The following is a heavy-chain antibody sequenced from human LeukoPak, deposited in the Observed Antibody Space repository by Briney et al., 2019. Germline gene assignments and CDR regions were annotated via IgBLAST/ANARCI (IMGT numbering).Heavy chain of an antibody. CDR2: INPNSDGI. CDR1: GYTFTDHY. CDR3: ARDPIDSPEYNWNLWFDP. D-gene: IGHD1-20*01. J-gene: IGHJ5*02. Sequence: AASVKVSCKASGYTFTDHYMHWVRQAPGQGLEWMGWINPNSDGINNYAHKFQGRVTMTRDTSISTAYMELSGLTSDDTAVYYCARDPIDSPEYNWNLWFDPWGQGTLVTVSS. V-gene: IGHV1-2*07.